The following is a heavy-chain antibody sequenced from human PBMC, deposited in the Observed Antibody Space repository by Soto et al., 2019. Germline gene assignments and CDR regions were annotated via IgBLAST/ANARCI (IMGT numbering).Heavy chain of an antibody. V-gene: IGHV4-31*03. CDR2: IYYTGNT. CDR3: ASGHDAYKVRY. J-gene: IGHJ4*02. Sequence: QVQLQESGPGLVKPSQTLSLTCTVSGGSISSGGTGSYWTWIRQLPGKGLEWIGYIYYTGNTYYNPALKRRPTISIDTSENHFSLKLTSVTAADTAVYFCASGHDAYKVRYWGQGTLVTVSS. CDR1: GGSISSGGTGSY. D-gene: IGHD1-1*01.